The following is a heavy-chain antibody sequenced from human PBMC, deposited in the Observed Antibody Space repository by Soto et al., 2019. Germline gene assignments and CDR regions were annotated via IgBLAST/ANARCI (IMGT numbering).Heavy chain of an antibody. CDR1: GGSISSYY. J-gene: IGHJ4*02. D-gene: IGHD3-22*01. Sequence: LSLTSTVSGGSISSYYWSWIRQPAGKGLEWIGRIYTSGSTNYNPSLKSRFTMSVDTSKNQFSLKLSSVTAADTAVYYCARVGSYDTSRYYPYYFDYWGQGTLVTVSS. CDR3: ARVGSYDTSRYYPYYFDY. V-gene: IGHV4-4*07. CDR2: IYTSGST.